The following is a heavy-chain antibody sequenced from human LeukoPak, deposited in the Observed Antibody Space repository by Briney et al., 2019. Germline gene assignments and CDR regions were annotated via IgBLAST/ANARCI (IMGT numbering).Heavy chain of an antibody. J-gene: IGHJ6*02. CDR3: AKAYSYGSKVYYYYGMDV. CDR2: ISYDGSNK. CDR1: GFTFSSYG. V-gene: IGHV3-30*18. D-gene: IGHD5-18*01. Sequence: GGSPRLSCAASGFTFSSYGMHWVRQAPGKGLEWVAVISYDGSNKYYADSVKGRFTISRDNSKNTLYLQMNSLRAEDTAVYYCAKAYSYGSKVYYYYGMDVWGQGTTVTVSS.